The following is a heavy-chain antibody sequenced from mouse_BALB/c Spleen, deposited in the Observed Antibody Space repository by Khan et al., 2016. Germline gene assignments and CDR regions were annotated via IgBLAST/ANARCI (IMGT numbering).Heavy chain of an antibody. Sequence: EVKLLESGGGLVQPGGSLKLSCVASGFDFSRYWMSWVRQAPGKGLEWIGEINPDSSTINYTPSLKDKFIISRDNAKNTLYLQMSKVRSEDTALYYCASRHYYGRFAYWGQGTLVTVSA. J-gene: IGHJ3*01. CDR3: ASRHYYGRFAY. V-gene: IGHV4-1*02. D-gene: IGHD1-2*01. CDR2: INPDSSTI. CDR1: GFDFSRYW.